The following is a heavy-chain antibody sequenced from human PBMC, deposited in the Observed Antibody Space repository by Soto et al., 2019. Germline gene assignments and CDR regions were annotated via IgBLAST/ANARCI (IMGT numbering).Heavy chain of an antibody. Sequence: PGGSLRLSCAASGFTFSSYAMSWVRQAPGKGLEWVSSISGSSGSTYYADSVKGRFTISRDNSKNTLYLQMNSLRAEDTAVYYCAKDKRGGWFVELLSYYYYYGMDVWGQGTTVTVSS. CDR2: ISGSSGST. V-gene: IGHV3-23*01. D-gene: IGHD3-10*01. J-gene: IGHJ6*02. CDR1: GFTFSSYA. CDR3: AKDKRGGWFVELLSYYYYYGMDV.